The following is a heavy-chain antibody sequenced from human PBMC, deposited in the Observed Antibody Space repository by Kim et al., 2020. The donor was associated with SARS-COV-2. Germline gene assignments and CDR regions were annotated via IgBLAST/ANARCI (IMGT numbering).Heavy chain of an antibody. Sequence: ASVKVSCKASGYTFTSYDINWVRQATGQGLEWMGWMNPNSGNTGYAQKFQGRVTMTRNTSISTAYMELSSLRSEDTAVYYCARGRLYCSITSCYSYYYGMDVWGQGTTVTVSS. CDR1: GYTFTSYD. D-gene: IGHD2-2*02. CDR2: MNPNSGNT. V-gene: IGHV1-8*01. CDR3: ARGRLYCSITSCYSYYYGMDV. J-gene: IGHJ6*02.